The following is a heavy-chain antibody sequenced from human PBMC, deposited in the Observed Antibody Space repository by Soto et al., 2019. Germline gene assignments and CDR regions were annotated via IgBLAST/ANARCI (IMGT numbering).Heavy chain of an antibody. D-gene: IGHD4-4*01. CDR2: IIPIFGTA. CDR1: GGTFSSYA. V-gene: IGHV1-69*13. Sequence: SVKVSCKASGGTFSSYAISWVRQAPGQGLEWMGGIIPIFGTANYAQKFQGRVTITADESTSTAYMELSSLRSEDTAVYYCASPFQYSHYGQYCMDVWGQGTTVTVSS. J-gene: IGHJ6*02. CDR3: ASPFQYSHYGQYCMDV.